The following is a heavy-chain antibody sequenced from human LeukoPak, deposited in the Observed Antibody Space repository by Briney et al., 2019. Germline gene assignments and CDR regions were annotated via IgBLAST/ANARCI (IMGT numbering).Heavy chain of an antibody. Sequence: PSETLSLTCTVSGGSISSSSYYWGWIRQPPGKGLEWIGSIYYSGSTYYNPSLKSRVTISVDTSKNQFSLKLSSVTAADTAVYYCARVGSYYDAFDIWGQGTMVTVSS. CDR1: GGSISSSSYY. J-gene: IGHJ3*02. CDR2: IYYSGST. D-gene: IGHD2-8*01. V-gene: IGHV4-39*07. CDR3: ARVGSYYDAFDI.